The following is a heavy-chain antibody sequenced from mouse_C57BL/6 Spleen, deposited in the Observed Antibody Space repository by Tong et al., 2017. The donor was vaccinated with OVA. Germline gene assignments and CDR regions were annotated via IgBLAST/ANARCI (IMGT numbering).Heavy chain of an antibody. V-gene: IGHV5-6*01. CDR1: GFTFSSYG. J-gene: IGHJ2*02. Sequence: EVQLQESGGDLVKPGGTLKLSCAVSGFTFSSYGMSWVRQTPDKRLEWIATISSGGSYNYYPDSVKGRFTISRDNAKNTLYLQMSSLKSETTTMYYCAKQELYYFDYWGQGTSLTVSS. CDR3: AKQELYYFDY. CDR2: ISSGGSYN. D-gene: IGHD1-3*01.